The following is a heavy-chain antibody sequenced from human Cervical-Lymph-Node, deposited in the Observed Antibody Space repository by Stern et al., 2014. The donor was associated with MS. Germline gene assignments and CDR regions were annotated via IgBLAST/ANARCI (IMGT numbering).Heavy chain of an antibody. CDR2: IYYSGST. CDR1: GGSISSYY. Sequence: QLQLQESGPGLVKPSETLSLTCTVSGGSISSYYWSWIRQPPGKGLEWLGYIYYSGSTNYNPSLKSRVTISVDTSKNQFSLKLSSVTAADTAVYYCAREALAAGGLDYWGQGTLVTVSS. V-gene: IGHV4-59*01. J-gene: IGHJ4*02. D-gene: IGHD6-13*01. CDR3: AREALAAGGLDY.